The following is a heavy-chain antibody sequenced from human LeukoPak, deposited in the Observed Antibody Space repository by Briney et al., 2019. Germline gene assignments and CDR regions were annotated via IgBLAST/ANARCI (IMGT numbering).Heavy chain of an antibody. CDR1: GGSISSSGYY. J-gene: IGHJ6*03. CDR2: IYYSGST. Sequence: SETLSLTCTVSGGSISSSGYYWGWIRQPPGKGLEWIGSIYYSGSTYYNPSLKSRVTISVDTSKSQFSLKLSSVTAEDMAVYYCARAGGYCTNGVCYFRPNFYYYMDVWGKGTTVTVSS. CDR3: ARAGGYCTNGVCYFRPNFYYYMDV. D-gene: IGHD2-8*01. V-gene: IGHV4-39*07.